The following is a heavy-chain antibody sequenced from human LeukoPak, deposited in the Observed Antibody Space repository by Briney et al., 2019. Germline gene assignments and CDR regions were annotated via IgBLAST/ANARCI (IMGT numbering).Heavy chain of an antibody. CDR1: GYTFTNYE. D-gene: IGHD1-7*01. CDR2: ISAYNGNT. J-gene: IGHJ2*01. Sequence: ASVKVSCKASGYTFTNYEINWVRQAPGQGLEWMGWISAYNGNTNYAQKLQGRVTMTTDTSTSTAYMELRSLRSDDTAVYYCARAQYNWNYRPLWYFDLWGRGTLVTVSS. CDR3: ARAQYNWNYRPLWYFDL. V-gene: IGHV1-18*01.